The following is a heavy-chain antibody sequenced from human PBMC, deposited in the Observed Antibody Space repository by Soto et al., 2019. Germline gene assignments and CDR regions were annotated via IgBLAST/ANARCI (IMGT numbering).Heavy chain of an antibody. Sequence: EVQLLESGGGLVQPGGSLRLSCAASGFSFRNYAMTWVRQAPGKGLEWVSGLSGSGTMRYYADSVRGRFIISRDNAKNTLFLEMNSLRAEDTAVYYCARESEDLTSNFDYWGQGTLVTVSS. J-gene: IGHJ4*02. CDR3: ARESEDLTSNFDY. V-gene: IGHV3-23*01. CDR1: GFSFRNYA. CDR2: LSGSGTMR.